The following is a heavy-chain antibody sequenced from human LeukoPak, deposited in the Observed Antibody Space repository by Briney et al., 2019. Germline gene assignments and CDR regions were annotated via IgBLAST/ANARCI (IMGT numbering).Heavy chain of an antibody. D-gene: IGHD2-2*01. V-gene: IGHV3-23*01. CDR3: AKADAGYCSSTSCYSKKGYYFDY. J-gene: IGHJ4*02. CDR1: GFTFSSYA. CDR2: ISGSGGST. Sequence: TGGSLRLSCAASGFTFSSYAMSWVRQAPGKGREWVSAISGSGGSTYYADSVKGRFTISRDNSKNTLYLQMNSLRAEDTAVYYCAKADAGYCSSTSCYSKKGYYFDYWGQGTLVTVSS.